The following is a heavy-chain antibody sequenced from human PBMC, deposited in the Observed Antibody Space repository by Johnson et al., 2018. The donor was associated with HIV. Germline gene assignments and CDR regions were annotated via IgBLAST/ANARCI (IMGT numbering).Heavy chain of an antibody. J-gene: IGHJ3*02. CDR3: ARVGGIAVAPNDAFDI. CDR2: IYSGGST. D-gene: IGHD6-19*01. Sequence: VQLVESGGGLVKPGGSLRLSCAASGFTFSNAWMTWVRQAPGKGLEWVSVIYSGGSTYYADSVKGRFTLSRDNSKNTLYLQMNSLRAEDTAVYYCARVGGIAVAPNDAFDIWGQGTMVTVSS. CDR1: GFTFSNAW. V-gene: IGHV3-66*01.